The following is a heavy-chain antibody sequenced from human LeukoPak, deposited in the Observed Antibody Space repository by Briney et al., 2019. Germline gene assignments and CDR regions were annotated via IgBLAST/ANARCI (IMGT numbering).Heavy chain of an antibody. D-gene: IGHD2-2*01. CDR1: GYTFTSYG. V-gene: IGHV1-18*01. Sequence: ASVKVSCKASGYTFTSYGISWVRQAPGQGPEWMGWISAYNGNTNYAQKLQGRVTMTTDTSTSTAYMELRSLRSDDTAVYYCARYACSSTTCYYPHDAFDIWGQGTMVTVSS. J-gene: IGHJ3*02. CDR2: ISAYNGNT. CDR3: ARYACSSTTCYYPHDAFDI.